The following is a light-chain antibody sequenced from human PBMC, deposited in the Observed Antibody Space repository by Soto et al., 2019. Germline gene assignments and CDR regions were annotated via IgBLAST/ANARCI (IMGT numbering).Light chain of an antibody. CDR1: QSVTTY. Sequence: EIVLTQSPATLSLSPGDRATLSCRASQSVTTYLAWYQQKPGQAPRLLIYDASNRATGIPARFSGSGSGTDFTLTVSSLEPEDSAVYYCQQRSNWPPRITFGGGTKVDI. CDR3: QQRSNWPPRIT. V-gene: IGKV3-11*01. CDR2: DAS. J-gene: IGKJ4*01.